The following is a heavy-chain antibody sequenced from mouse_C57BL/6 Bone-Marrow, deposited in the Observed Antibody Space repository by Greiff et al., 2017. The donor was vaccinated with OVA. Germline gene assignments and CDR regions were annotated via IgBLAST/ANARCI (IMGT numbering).Heavy chain of an antibody. V-gene: IGHV1-81*01. CDR2: IYPRSGNT. D-gene: IGHD1-1*01. J-gene: IGHJ1*03. CDR3: ARGLITTVVRYFDV. CDR1: GYTFTSYG. Sequence: VQLQESGAELARPGASVKLSCKASGYTFTSYGISWVKQRTGQGLEWIGAIYPRSGNTYYNEKFKGKATLTADKSSSTAYMELRSLTSEDSAVYFCARGLITTVVRYFDVWGTGTTVTVSS.